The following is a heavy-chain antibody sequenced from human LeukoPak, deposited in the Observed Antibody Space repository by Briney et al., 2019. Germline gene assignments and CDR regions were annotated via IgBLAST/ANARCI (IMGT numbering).Heavy chain of an antibody. V-gene: IGHV3-15*01. J-gene: IGHJ4*02. CDR1: GLTFSNAW. CDR2: IQSNTDGGIP. Sequence: GRSLRLSCILAGLTFSNAWITWVRQPPRKGMDPVGRIQSNTDGGIPDYAASAKRRFTISRADLRNMLYQQMNSLKIDDTAVYYCVTAIYEYKTTGLRWGQGTQVTVSS. D-gene: IGHD3-9*01. CDR3: VTAIYEYKTTGLR.